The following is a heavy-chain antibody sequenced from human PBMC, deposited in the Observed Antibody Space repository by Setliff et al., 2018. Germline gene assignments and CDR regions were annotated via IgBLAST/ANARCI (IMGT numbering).Heavy chain of an antibody. J-gene: IGHJ4*02. Sequence: KPSETLSLTCAAYGESFSGHYWSWIRQPPGKGLEWIGEINHSGSTNYNPSLKSRVTISVDTSKNQFSLKLSSVAAADTAVYYCARGFDVCGGGACYTDGPYYFDYWGLGTLVTVSP. CDR3: ARGFDVCGGGACYTDGPYYFDY. V-gene: IGHV4-34*01. CDR2: INHSGST. D-gene: IGHD2-21*02. CDR1: GESFSGHY.